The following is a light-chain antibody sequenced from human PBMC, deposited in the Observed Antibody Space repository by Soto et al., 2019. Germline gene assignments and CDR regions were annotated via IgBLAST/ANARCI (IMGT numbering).Light chain of an antibody. CDR1: QSVRNDY. Sequence: DIVLTQSPGTLSLSSGEKATRSCRASQSVRNDYLAWSQQKPGQPPRLLISNASSRATGIPDRFSGSGSGTDFTLTINILEPEDFAVYYCHQYAGAQWTFGQGTKVEIK. CDR2: NAS. CDR3: HQYAGAQWT. V-gene: IGKV3-20*01. J-gene: IGKJ1*01.